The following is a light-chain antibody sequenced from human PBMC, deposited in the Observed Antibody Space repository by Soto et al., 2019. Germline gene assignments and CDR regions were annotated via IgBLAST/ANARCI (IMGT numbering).Light chain of an antibody. J-gene: IGKJ2*01. CDR3: MQSIKLPYT. CDR1: QSLLHSDGKTY. CDR2: EVS. Sequence: DVVLTQTPLFLSVTPGQPASISCRSTQSLLHSDGKTYFYWFLQKASQPPQLLIYEVSNRFSVVSDWRSGSGSGTYFTLKISRVEADDVVIYYCMQSIKLPYTFGQGTKVEIK. V-gene: IGKV2D-29*01.